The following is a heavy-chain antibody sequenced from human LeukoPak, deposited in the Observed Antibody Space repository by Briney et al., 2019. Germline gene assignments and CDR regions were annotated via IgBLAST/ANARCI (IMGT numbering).Heavy chain of an antibody. CDR3: ARDNVYNTYYYDSSGYFPADY. CDR1: GYTFTSYG. V-gene: IGHV1-18*01. J-gene: IGHJ4*02. Sequence: GASVKVSCKGSGYTFTSYGISWVRQAPGQGLEWMGWISAYNGNTNYAQKLQGRVTMTTDTSTSTAYMELRSLRSDDTAVYYCARDNVYNTYYYDSSGYFPADYWGQGTLVTVSS. D-gene: IGHD3-22*01. CDR2: ISAYNGNT.